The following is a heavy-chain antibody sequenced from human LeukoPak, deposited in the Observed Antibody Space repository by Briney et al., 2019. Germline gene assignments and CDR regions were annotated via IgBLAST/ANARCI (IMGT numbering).Heavy chain of an antibody. V-gene: IGHV1-69*06. J-gene: IGHJ4*02. CDR2: IIPIFGTA. CDR1: GGTFSSYA. CDR3: AREALGYCSSTSCSNYFDY. D-gene: IGHD2-2*01. Sequence: ASVKVSCKASGGTFSSYAISWVRQAPGQGLEWMGGIIPIFGTANYAQKFQGRVTITADKSTSTAYMELSSLRSEDTAVYYCAREALGYCSSTSCSNYFDYWGQGTLVTVSS.